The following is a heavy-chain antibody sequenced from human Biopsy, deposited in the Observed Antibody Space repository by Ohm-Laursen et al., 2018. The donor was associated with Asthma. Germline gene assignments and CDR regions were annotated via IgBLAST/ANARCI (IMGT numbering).Heavy chain of an antibody. J-gene: IGHJ4*02. CDR3: ARDQGDSKFDY. Sequence: GTLSLTYTFSGGSINSDYWSWIRQPPGKGLEWIGLSSYSGFRKYNPSLKSRVTISVDTSNNQLSLNLTSVIAADTAVYYCARDQGDSKFDYWGQGILVTVSS. V-gene: IGHV4-59*01. CDR1: GGSINSDY. D-gene: IGHD3-16*01. CDR2: SSYSGFR.